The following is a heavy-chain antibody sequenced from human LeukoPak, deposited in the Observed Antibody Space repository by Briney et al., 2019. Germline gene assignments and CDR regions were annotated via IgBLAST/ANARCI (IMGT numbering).Heavy chain of an antibody. D-gene: IGHD3-3*01. J-gene: IGHJ4*02. CDR2: ISYDGSNK. CDR3: ARAREGWVTIFGVALGY. CDR1: GFTFSSYA. Sequence: GRSLRLSCAASGFTFSSYAMHWVRQAPGKGLEWVAVISYDGSNKYYADSVKGRFTISRDNSKNTLYLQMNSLRAEVTAVYYCARAREGWVTIFGVALGYWGQGTLVTVSS. V-gene: IGHV3-30-3*01.